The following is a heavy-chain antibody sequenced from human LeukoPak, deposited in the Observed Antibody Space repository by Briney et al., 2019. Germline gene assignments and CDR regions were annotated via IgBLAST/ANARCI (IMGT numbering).Heavy chain of an antibody. J-gene: IGHJ4*02. CDR3: ARDLNYDILTGSLRAYFDS. CDR1: GFTFRSYS. CDR2: ISSTSTYI. V-gene: IGHV3-21*01. Sequence: KSVGSLRLSCVASGFTFRSYSMNWVRQAPGKGLEWVSSISSTSTYIYYADSVKCRFTISRSNANNSLYLQMNSLRADATAVYYCARDLNYDILTGSLRAYFDSWGQGTLVTVSS. D-gene: IGHD3-9*01.